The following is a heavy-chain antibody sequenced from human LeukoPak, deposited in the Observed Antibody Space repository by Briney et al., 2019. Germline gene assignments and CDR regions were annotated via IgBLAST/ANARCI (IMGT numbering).Heavy chain of an antibody. CDR2: IYHSGST. V-gene: IGHV4-4*02. Sequence: SGTLSLTCAVSGGSISSSNWWSWVRQPPGKGLEWIGEIYHSGSTNYNPSLKSRVTISVDTSKNQFSLKLSSVTAADTAVYYCARDRVDTAMADYGMDVWGQGTTVIVSS. CDR1: GGSISSSNW. D-gene: IGHD5-18*01. CDR3: ARDRVDTAMADYGMDV. J-gene: IGHJ6*02.